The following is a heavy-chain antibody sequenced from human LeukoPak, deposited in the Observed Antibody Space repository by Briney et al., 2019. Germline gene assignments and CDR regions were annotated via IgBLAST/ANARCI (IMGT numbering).Heavy chain of an antibody. CDR3: STAADVAARPLNY. V-gene: IGHV1-2*04. CDR2: INPNSGGT. D-gene: IGHD6-6*01. J-gene: IGHJ4*02. CDR1: GYTFTGYY. Sequence: ASVKVSCKASGYTFTGYYMHWVRQAPGQGLEWMGWINPNSGGTNYAQKFQGWVTMTRDTSISTAYMELSRLRSDDTAVYYCSTAADVAARPLNYWGQGTLVTVSS.